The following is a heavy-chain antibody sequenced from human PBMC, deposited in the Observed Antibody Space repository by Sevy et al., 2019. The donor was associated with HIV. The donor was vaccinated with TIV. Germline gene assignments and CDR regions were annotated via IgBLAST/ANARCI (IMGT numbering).Heavy chain of an antibody. CDR3: AREGTTGTTVYYYYMDV. V-gene: IGHV3-21*01. J-gene: IGHJ6*03. CDR1: GFTFSSYS. Sequence: GGSLRLSCAASGFTFSSYSMNWVRQAPGKGLEWVSSISSSSSYIYYADSVKGRFTISRDNAKNSLYLQMNSLRAEDTAVYYCAREGTTGTTVYYYYMDVWGKGTTVTVS. D-gene: IGHD1-1*01. CDR2: ISSSSSYI.